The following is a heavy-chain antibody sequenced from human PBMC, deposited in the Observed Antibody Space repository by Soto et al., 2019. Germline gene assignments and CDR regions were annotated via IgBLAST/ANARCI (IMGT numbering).Heavy chain of an antibody. Sequence: PGGSLRLSCAASGFTFSSYGMHWVRQAPGKGLEWVAVISYDGSNKYYADSVKGRFTISRDNSKNTLYLQMNSLRAEDTAVYYCAKGSNPHPFKQWLPEGYYYYGMDVWGQGTTVTVSS. CDR1: GFTFSSYG. J-gene: IGHJ6*02. V-gene: IGHV3-30*18. CDR3: AKGSNPHPFKQWLPEGYYYYGMDV. D-gene: IGHD6-19*01. CDR2: ISYDGSNK.